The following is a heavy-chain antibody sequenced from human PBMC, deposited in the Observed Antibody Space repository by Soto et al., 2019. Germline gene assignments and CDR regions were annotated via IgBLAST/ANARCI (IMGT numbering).Heavy chain of an antibody. D-gene: IGHD2-15*01. Sequence: GGSLRLSCAASGFTFSSYWMSWVRQAPGKGLEWVANIKQDGSEKYYVDSVKGRFTISRDNAKNSLYLQMNSLRAEDTAVYYCARHQLGYCSGGSCPLLIWGQGTMVTVSS. V-gene: IGHV3-7*01. J-gene: IGHJ3*02. CDR2: IKQDGSEK. CDR1: GFTFSSYW. CDR3: ARHQLGYCSGGSCPLLI.